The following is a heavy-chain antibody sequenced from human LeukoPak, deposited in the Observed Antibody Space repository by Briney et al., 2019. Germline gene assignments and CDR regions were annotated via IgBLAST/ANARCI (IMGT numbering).Heavy chain of an antibody. CDR2: ISWNSGSI. CDR1: GFTFDGYV. Sequence: PLRLSCAASGFTFDGYVLHWVRPAPGKGLEGVSGISWNSGSIGYADSVKGRFTISRDNAKNSLYLQMNSLRAEDTALYYCAKGWFGELLEPTFDYWGQGTLVTVSS. J-gene: IGHJ4*02. D-gene: IGHD3-10*01. CDR3: AKGWFGELLEPTFDY. V-gene: IGHV3-9*01.